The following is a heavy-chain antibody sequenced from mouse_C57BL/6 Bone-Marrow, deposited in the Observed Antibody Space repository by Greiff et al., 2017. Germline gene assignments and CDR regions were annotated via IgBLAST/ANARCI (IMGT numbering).Heavy chain of an antibody. CDR1: GFTFSSYG. Sequence: EVKVVESGGDLVKPGGSLKLSCSASGFTFSSYGMSWVRQTPDKRLEWVATISSGGSYTYYPDSVKGRFTISRDNAKNTLYLQMSSLQSEDTAMYYCARHDGYYVGFAYWGQGTLVTVSA. CDR2: ISSGGSYT. J-gene: IGHJ3*01. D-gene: IGHD2-3*01. CDR3: ARHDGYYVGFAY. V-gene: IGHV5-6*01.